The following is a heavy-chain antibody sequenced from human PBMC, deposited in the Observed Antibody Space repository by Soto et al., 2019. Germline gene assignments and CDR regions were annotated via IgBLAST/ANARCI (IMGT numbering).Heavy chain of an antibody. J-gene: IGHJ4*02. D-gene: IGHD3-10*01. CDR1: GFTFSSYG. V-gene: IGHV3-30*18. Sequence: QEQLVESGGGVVQPGRSLRLSCAASGFTFSSYGMHWVRQSPGKGLEWVAVISHDGSNKYYADSVKGRFNISRDNSKNALHLQMNTLRAEDTSVDYCAKDARLCFGELLQYYFDCWGQGTLVTVSS. CDR3: AKDARLCFGELLQYYFDC. CDR2: ISHDGSNK.